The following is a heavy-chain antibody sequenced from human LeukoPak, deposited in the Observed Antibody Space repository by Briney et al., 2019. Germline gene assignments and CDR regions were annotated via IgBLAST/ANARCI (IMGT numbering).Heavy chain of an antibody. Sequence: GRSLRLSCAASGFTFSSYGMHWVRQAPGKGLEWVAVIWYDGGNKYYADSVKGRFTISRDNSKNTLYLQMNSLRAEDTAVYYCARGGDIVVVPAAYFDYWGQGTLVTVSS. V-gene: IGHV3-33*01. D-gene: IGHD2-2*01. J-gene: IGHJ4*02. CDR1: GFTFSSYG. CDR2: IWYDGGNK. CDR3: ARGGDIVVVPAAYFDY.